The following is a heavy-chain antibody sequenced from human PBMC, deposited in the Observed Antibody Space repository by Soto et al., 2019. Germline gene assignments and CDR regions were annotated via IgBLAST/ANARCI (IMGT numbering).Heavy chain of an antibody. Sequence: QVQLVQSGAEVKKPGASENISCKASGYTFINYYIHWVRQAPGQGLEWMAIINPTGGSTNYAQRFQGRVTLTMDTSTTTVYMELSSLRFEDTAVYYCARDLAAGDYGGQGTLVTVSS. CDR1: GYTFINYY. D-gene: IGHD6-25*01. CDR2: INPTGGST. CDR3: ARDLAAGDY. J-gene: IGHJ4*02. V-gene: IGHV1-46*01.